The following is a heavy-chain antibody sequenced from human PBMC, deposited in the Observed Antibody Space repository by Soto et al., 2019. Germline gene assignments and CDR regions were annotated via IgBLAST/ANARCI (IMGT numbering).Heavy chain of an antibody. CDR1: GITYNTYA. J-gene: IGHJ4*02. V-gene: IGHV1-3*01. CDR3: ARAISGYVT. Sequence: QVQLVQSGAEMKKPGASVKLSCKASGITYNTYAIHWVRQAPGQGLDWMGWINAGNGDTRYSQNFQGRVTLTRDTSASTVYMDLESLKSEDTGVYYCARAISGYVTWGQGTLVTVSS. D-gene: IGHD5-12*01. CDR2: INAGNGDT.